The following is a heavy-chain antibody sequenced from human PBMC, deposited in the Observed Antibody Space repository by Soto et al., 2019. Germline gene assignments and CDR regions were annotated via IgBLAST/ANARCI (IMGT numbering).Heavy chain of an antibody. CDR3: ASELAGMATNRYGMDV. V-gene: IGHV1-69*05. D-gene: IGHD5-12*01. Sequence: QVQLVQSGAEVKKPGSSVKVSCKASGGSFSSYAISWVRQAPGQGLEWMGGIIPIFETPSYAQKFQGRVTITTDESTSTAYMALSRLRSEDTAMYYCASELAGMATNRYGMDVWGQVTTVTVSS. CDR1: GGSFSSYA. J-gene: IGHJ6*02. CDR2: IIPIFETP.